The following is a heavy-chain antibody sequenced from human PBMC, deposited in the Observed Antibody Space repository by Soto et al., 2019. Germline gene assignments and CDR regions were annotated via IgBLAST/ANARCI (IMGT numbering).Heavy chain of an antibody. D-gene: IGHD6-13*01. J-gene: IGHJ4*02. V-gene: IGHV4-39*01. CDR1: GGSVSTSRYY. Sequence: ETLSLTCTVSGGSVSTSRYYWGWIRQPPGKGLEWIGVIHYSGSTYYNPSLKSRVTISADTTKNQFSLKLNSVTAADTAVYYCASTAAGTKYWGQGTLVTVSS. CDR3: ASTAAGTKY. CDR2: IHYSGST.